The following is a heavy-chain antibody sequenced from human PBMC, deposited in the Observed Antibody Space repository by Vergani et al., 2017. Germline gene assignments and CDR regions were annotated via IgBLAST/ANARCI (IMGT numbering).Heavy chain of an antibody. V-gene: IGHV4-34*01. CDR1: GGSFTSYH. CDR3: TRVNTGTNSHLYYYYYMDV. CDR2: IDHTGRP. J-gene: IGHJ6*03. Sequence: QVQLQQWGGGLLKPSETLSLTCVVNGGSFTSYHWTWIRQSPGEGLEWVGDIDHTGRPDYNPSLKSRLTMSVDKSRNQFSLTLNSVTATDTAIYFCTRVNTGTNSHLYYYYYMDVWGQGTAVTVS. D-gene: IGHD4-11*01.